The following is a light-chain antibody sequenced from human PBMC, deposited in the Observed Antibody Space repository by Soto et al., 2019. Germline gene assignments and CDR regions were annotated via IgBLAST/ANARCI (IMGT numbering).Light chain of an antibody. Sequence: EIVLTQSPGTLSLSPGERATLSCRASQSVSSSYLAWYQQKPGQAPRLLIYGASSRATGIPDRFSGSGSGTDFTLTISRLEPEDCAVYYCQQYGSPPAWTGGQGTKVEIK. J-gene: IGKJ1*01. CDR2: GAS. CDR1: QSVSSSY. V-gene: IGKV3-20*01. CDR3: QQYGSPPAWT.